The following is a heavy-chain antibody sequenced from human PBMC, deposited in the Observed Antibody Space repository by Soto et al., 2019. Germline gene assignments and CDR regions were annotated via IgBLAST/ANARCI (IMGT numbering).Heavy chain of an antibody. V-gene: IGHV3-30*18. CDR1: GFTFSSYG. CDR3: AKDRPHFDL. Sequence: QVQLVESGGGVVQPGRSLRLSCAASGFTFSSYGMHWVRQAPGKGLEWVAVISYDGSNKYYADSVKGRFTISRDNSKKTLYLQMNSVRAEGTAVYYCAKDRPHFDLWGRGTLVTVSS. CDR2: ISYDGSNK. J-gene: IGHJ2*01.